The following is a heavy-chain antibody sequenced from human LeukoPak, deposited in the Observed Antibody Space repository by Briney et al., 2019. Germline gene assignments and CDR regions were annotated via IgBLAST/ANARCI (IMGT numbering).Heavy chain of an antibody. D-gene: IGHD6-19*01. Sequence: GGSLRLSCAASGFTFSSYWMHWVRQAPGKGLVWVSRINSDGSSTSYADSVKGRFTISRDNAKNTLYLQMNSLRAEDAAVYYCARGAACTGYSSGWYLDYWGQGTLVTVSS. J-gene: IGHJ4*02. CDR1: GFTFSSYW. CDR2: INSDGSST. V-gene: IGHV3-74*01. CDR3: ARGAACTGYSSGWYLDY.